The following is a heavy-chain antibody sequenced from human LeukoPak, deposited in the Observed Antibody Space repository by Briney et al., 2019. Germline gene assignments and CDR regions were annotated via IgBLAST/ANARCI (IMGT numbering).Heavy chain of an antibody. CDR3: ARDRRLEYYSVSSSYSSFDY. CDR2: INQDGSDK. Sequence: GGSLRLSCAASGFTFSTYWMTWVRQAPEKGLEWVANINQDGSDKYYVDSVKGRFTISRDNTKNTLFLQMSSLRAEDTAVYYCARDRRLEYYSVSSSYSSFDYWGQGTLVTVSS. V-gene: IGHV3-7*01. J-gene: IGHJ4*02. CDR1: GFTFSTYW. D-gene: IGHD2-15*01.